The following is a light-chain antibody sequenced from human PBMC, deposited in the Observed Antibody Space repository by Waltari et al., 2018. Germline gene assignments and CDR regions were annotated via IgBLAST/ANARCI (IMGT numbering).Light chain of an antibody. CDR2: DAS. CDR1: QSVSNK. V-gene: IGKV3-15*01. CDR3: QQYNEWRT. Sequence: EIVMTQSPATRSVSPGERATLSCRASQSVSNKLAWYQHKPGQAPTPLIHDASTRATGIPARFSGSGSGTEFTLTITSLQSEDSAVYYCQQYNEWRTFGQGTKVEIK. J-gene: IGKJ1*01.